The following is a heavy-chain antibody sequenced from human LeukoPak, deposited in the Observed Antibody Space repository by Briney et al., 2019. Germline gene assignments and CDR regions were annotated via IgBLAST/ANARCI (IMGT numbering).Heavy chain of an antibody. Sequence: ASVTVSCKASGYTFTNYHINWVSQATGQGLEWMGWMNPNNGDSGYAQKFQGRVTITRDTSISTSYMELRSLRSDDTAVYFCARTTSFTASGYDYWGQGTLVTVSS. J-gene: IGHJ4*02. V-gene: IGHV1-8*03. D-gene: IGHD6-25*01. CDR3: ARTTSFTASGYDY. CDR2: MNPNNGDS. CDR1: GYTFTNYH.